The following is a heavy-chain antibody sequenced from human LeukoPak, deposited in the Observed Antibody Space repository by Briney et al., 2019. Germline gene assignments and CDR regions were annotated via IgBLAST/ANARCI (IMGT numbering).Heavy chain of an antibody. CDR3: ARDLMDYDVSTGLHHYYMDV. J-gene: IGHJ6*02. CDR2: IIYDGSTS. D-gene: IGHD3-9*01. Sequence: GGSLRLSCEASGFTFTTYWIHWVRQGPGKGRVWVSRIIYDGSTSNYADSVKGRFTISRDNAKNTVYLQMNSLRVEDTAVYYCARDLMDYDVSTGLHHYYMDVWGQGTTVTVSS. V-gene: IGHV3-74*01. CDR1: GFTFTTYW.